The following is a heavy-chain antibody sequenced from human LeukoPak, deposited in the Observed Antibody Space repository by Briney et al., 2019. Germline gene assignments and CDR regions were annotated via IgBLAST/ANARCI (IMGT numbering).Heavy chain of an antibody. CDR3: AREITIFGVVNNFDY. D-gene: IGHD3-3*01. CDR2: IWYDGSNK. V-gene: IGHV3-33*08. CDR1: GFTVSSNY. J-gene: IGHJ4*02. Sequence: GGSLRLSCAASGFTVSSNYMSWVRQAPGKGLEWVAVIWYDGSNKYYADSVKGRFTISRDNSKNTLYLQMNSLRAEDTAVYYCAREITIFGVVNNFDYWGQGTLVTVSS.